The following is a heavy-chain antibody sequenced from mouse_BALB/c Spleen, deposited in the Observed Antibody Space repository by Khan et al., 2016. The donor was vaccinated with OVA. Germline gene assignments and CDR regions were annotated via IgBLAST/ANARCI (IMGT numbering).Heavy chain of an antibody. CDR1: GFTFSNYA. J-gene: IGHJ4*01. CDR2: ISTGGHYT. V-gene: IGHV5-9-3*01. Sequence: EVELVESGGGLVKPGGSLKLSCSASGFTFSNYAMSWVRQTPEKRLECVATISTGGHYTFYPDSLKGRFTISSDNAKNTLYQQMRRLRYEDTAMYYCERSLFDYHAMDFWGQGTSVTVSS. CDR3: ERSLFDYHAMDF.